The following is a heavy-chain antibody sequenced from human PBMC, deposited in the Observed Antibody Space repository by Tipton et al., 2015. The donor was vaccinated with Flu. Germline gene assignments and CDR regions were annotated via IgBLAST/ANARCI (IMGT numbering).Heavy chain of an antibody. Sequence: SLRLSCAASEFTFRNHGMHWVRQAPGKGLEWVGVIWYDGSYRYYGDSVKGRFTISRDNSNNTLHLQMNSLRAEDTAVYYCARDRPEVIGTVGWSLDLWGRGTLVTVSS. D-gene: IGHD1-26*01. CDR3: ARDRPEVIGTVGWSLDL. CDR2: IWYDGSYR. V-gene: IGHV3-33*01. CDR1: EFTFRNHG. J-gene: IGHJ2*01.